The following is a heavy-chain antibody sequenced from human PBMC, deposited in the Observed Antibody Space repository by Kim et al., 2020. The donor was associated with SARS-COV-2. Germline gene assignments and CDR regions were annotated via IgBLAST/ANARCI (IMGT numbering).Heavy chain of an antibody. CDR2: INPSSGCT. V-gene: IGHV1-2*04. J-gene: IGHJ5*02. CDR1: GYTFTGYY. D-gene: IGHD1-26*01. Sequence: ASVKVSCKASGYTFTGYYMHWVRQAPGQGLEWMGLINPSSGCTTYAQKFQGWVTMTRDTSISTAYMELSRLRSDDTAVYYCAREVGWVRGNWFDPWGQGTLVTVSS. CDR3: AREVGWVRGNWFDP.